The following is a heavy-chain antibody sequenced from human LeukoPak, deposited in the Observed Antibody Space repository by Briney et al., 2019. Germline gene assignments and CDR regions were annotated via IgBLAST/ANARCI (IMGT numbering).Heavy chain of an antibody. V-gene: IGHV4-39*01. CDR2: IYYSGST. J-gene: IGHJ5*02. CDR3: ARHDASLAAADFDP. D-gene: IGHD6-13*01. CDR1: GGSISSSSYY. Sequence: SETLSLTCTVSGGSISSSSYYWGWIRQPPGKGLEWIGSIYYSGSTYYNPSLKSRFTISVYTPNNQCSLKLSSVTAADTAVYYCARHDASLAAADFDPWGQGTLVTVSS.